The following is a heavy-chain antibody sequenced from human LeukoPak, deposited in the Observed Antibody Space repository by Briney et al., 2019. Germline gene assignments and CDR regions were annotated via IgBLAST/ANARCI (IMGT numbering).Heavy chain of an antibody. CDR3: ARDGMDWLLDY. Sequence: PGGSLRLSCAASGFTVSSNYVSWVRQAPGKGLEWVSVIYSGGSTYYADSVKGRFTISRDNSKNTLYLQMNSLRAEDTAVYYCARDGMDWLLDYWGQGTLVTVSS. CDR2: IYSGGST. V-gene: IGHV3-66*01. J-gene: IGHJ4*02. CDR1: GFTVSSNY. D-gene: IGHD3/OR15-3a*01.